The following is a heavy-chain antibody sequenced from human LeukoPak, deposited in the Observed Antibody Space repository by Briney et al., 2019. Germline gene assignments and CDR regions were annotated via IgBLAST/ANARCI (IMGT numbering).Heavy chain of an antibody. J-gene: IGHJ4*02. CDR3: ARRVEGTKDY. CDR2: IDGGGGGR. Sequence: GGSLRLSCAASGFTFNNAVRSWVRQAPGKGLEWVAAIDGGGGGRDYADSVKGRFTISRDNSKNTLFLQMNSLRADDTAIYYCARRVEGTKDYWGQGTQVTVSS. V-gene: IGHV3-23*01. CDR1: GFTFNNAV.